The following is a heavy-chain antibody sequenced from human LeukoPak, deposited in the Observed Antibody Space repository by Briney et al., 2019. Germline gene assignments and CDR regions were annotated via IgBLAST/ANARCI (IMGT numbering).Heavy chain of an antibody. J-gene: IGHJ3*02. V-gene: IGHV3-7*01. CDR1: RFTFSTYW. D-gene: IGHD3-9*01. Sequence: GGSLRLSCAASRFTFSTYWMSWVRQAPGKGLEWVAIIKQDGSEKYYVGSVKGGFTISRDNAKNSLYRQMNSLRAEDTAVYYCARYSFAWNPRDVFEIWGQGTMVTVSS. CDR2: IKQDGSEK. CDR3: ARYSFAWNPRDVFEI.